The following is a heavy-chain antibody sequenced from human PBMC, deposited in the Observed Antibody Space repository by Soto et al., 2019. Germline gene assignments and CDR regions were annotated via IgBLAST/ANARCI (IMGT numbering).Heavy chain of an antibody. CDR1: GITFSGSA. J-gene: IGHJ4*02. Sequence: EVQLVESGGGLVQPGGSLKLSCAASGITFSGSAIHWVRQASGKGLEWVGRIRSKANSYATEYAASVKDRFTISRDDSQNTAYLQMNSLKTEDTDVYYCTVPYSSVWYKGYYWGQGILVTVSS. D-gene: IGHD6-19*01. CDR3: TVPYSSVWYKGYY. V-gene: IGHV3-73*01. CDR2: IRSKANSYAT.